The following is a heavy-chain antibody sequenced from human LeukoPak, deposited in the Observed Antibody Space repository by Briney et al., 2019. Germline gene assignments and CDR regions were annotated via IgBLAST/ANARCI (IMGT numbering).Heavy chain of an antibody. CDR3: ARASRDYDSSGYGF. D-gene: IGHD3-22*01. Sequence: PGGSLRLSCAASGFTFSSYSMNWVRQAPGKRLEWVSSISSSSSYIYYADSVKGRFTISRDNAKNSLYLQMNSLRAEDTAVYYCARASRDYDSSGYGFWGQGTLVTVSS. CDR1: GFTFSSYS. J-gene: IGHJ4*02. CDR2: ISSSSSYI. V-gene: IGHV3-21*01.